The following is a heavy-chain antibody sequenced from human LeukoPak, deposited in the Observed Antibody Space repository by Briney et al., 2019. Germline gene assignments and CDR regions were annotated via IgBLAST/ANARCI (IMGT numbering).Heavy chain of an antibody. J-gene: IGHJ4*02. V-gene: IGHV3-23*01. CDR1: GFTFSNYA. Sequence: GGSLRLSCAASGFTFSNYAMGWGRQAPGKGLEWVSVISSGGNTYFADSVKGRFTISRDNSENTLYLQMNSLRAEDSAVYYCAKGGYSYGYFDYWGQGILVTVSS. CDR2: ISSGGNT. CDR3: AKGGYSYGYFDY. D-gene: IGHD5-18*01.